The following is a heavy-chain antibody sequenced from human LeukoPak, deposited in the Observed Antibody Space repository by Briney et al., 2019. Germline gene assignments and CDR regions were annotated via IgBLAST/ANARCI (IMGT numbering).Heavy chain of an antibody. CDR3: SLGGTVPYNWFDP. CDR1: GFTFSSYA. V-gene: IGHV3-23*01. J-gene: IGHJ5*02. Sequence: GGSLRLSCAASGFTFSSYAMDWVRQAPGKGLEWVSAISGSGGNTYFADSVKGRFTISRDNAKNTLYLQINSLRAEDTAVYYCSLGGTVPYNWFDPWGQGTLVTVSS. D-gene: IGHD1-26*01. CDR2: ISGSGGNT.